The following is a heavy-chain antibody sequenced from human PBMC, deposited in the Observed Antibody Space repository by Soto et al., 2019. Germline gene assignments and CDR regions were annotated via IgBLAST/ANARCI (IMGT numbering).Heavy chain of an antibody. V-gene: IGHV4-61*01. Sequence: SETLSLTCAVSGGSVSSGSYYWSWIRQPPGKGMKWIGYIYYSGSTNYNPSLKSRVTISVDTSKNQFSLKLSSVTAADTAVYYCARIGGPATAICTFDYWGQGTLVTVS. CDR1: GGSVSSGSYY. CDR2: IYYSGST. D-gene: IGHD2-2*02. CDR3: ARIGGPATAICTFDY. J-gene: IGHJ4*02.